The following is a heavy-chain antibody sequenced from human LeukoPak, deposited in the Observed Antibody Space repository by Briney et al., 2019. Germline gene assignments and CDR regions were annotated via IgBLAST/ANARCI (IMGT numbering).Heavy chain of an antibody. V-gene: IGHV4-4*07. CDR2: IYTSGST. CDR1: GGSISSYY. Sequence: SETLSLTCTVSGGSISSYYWSWSRQPAGKGLEWTGRIYTSGSTNYNPSLKSRVTMSVDTSKNQFSLKLSSVTAADTAVYYCARTNSSSWYDNAFDIWGQGTMVTVSS. CDR3: ARTNSSSWYDNAFDI. D-gene: IGHD6-13*01. J-gene: IGHJ3*02.